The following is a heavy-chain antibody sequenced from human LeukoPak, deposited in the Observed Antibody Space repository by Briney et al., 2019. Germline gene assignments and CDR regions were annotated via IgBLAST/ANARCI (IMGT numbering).Heavy chain of an antibody. V-gene: IGHV3-30*02. CDR2: IHYDGSNK. J-gene: IGHJ4*02. CDR1: GFTFSRFA. CDR3: ARDRYGGNSLDY. D-gene: IGHD4-23*01. Sequence: GGPLRLSCATSGFTFSRFAMHWVRQAPGKGLEWAAFIHYDGSNKYYADSVKGRFTISRDNSKTTLYLQMNSLRTEDTAVYYCARDRYGGNSLDYWGQGTLVTVSS.